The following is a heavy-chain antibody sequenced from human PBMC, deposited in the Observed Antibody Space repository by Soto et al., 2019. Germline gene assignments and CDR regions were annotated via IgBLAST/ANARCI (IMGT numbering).Heavy chain of an antibody. J-gene: IGHJ4*02. Sequence: GGSLRLSCATSGFLFSGYAMHWVRQTPGKGLEWVAVISYDGKEKYYADSAEGRFTISRESSGVTLYLQMSSLRVEDTAVYYCARGRGLAARPQHLDYWGQGTLVTVSS. CDR1: GFLFSGYA. CDR2: ISYDGKEK. D-gene: IGHD6-6*01. CDR3: ARGRGLAARPQHLDY. V-gene: IGHV3-30*04.